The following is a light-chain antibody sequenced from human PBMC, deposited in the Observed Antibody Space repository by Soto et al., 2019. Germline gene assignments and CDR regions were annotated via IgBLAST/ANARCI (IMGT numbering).Light chain of an antibody. CDR2: GAS. CDR3: QQYGDSPET. CDR1: QSVGTY. J-gene: IGKJ1*01. V-gene: IGKV3-20*01. Sequence: ILLTQSPAILSVSPGERATLSCRATQSVGTYLAWYQQKPGRAPRLLIYGASSRATGIPDRFSGSGSGTDFSLTISRLEPEDSAVYYCQQYGDSPETFGQGTKVDIK.